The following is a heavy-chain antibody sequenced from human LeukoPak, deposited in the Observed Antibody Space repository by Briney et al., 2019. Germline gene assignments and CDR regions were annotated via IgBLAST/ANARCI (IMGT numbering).Heavy chain of an antibody. CDR3: ANDGPRGFYITARSYYLDS. Sequence: TGGSLRLSCAASGFTFSSYGMHWIRQAPGKGLEWVAVISFDGSYQHYGVSVRGRFTISRDNSRNTLCLQMNRLSAEDTAVYYCANDGPRGFYITARSYYLDSWGQGTLVTVSS. V-gene: IGHV3-30*18. J-gene: IGHJ4*02. CDR2: ISFDGSYQ. D-gene: IGHD1-14*01. CDR1: GFTFSSYG.